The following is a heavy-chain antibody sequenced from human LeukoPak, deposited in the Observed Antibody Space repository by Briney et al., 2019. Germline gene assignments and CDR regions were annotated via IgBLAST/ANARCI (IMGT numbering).Heavy chain of an antibody. CDR2: IKQDGSEK. Sequence: GGSLRLSCAASGFTFTNYWMNWVRQAPGKGLEWVANIKQDGSEKNYVDSLKGRFTISRDNAKNSLYLQMNSLRVEDTAVYYCAKDLVQRGAFDIWGQGTMVTVSS. V-gene: IGHV3-7*01. D-gene: IGHD6-6*01. CDR3: AKDLVQRGAFDI. J-gene: IGHJ3*02. CDR1: GFTFTNYW.